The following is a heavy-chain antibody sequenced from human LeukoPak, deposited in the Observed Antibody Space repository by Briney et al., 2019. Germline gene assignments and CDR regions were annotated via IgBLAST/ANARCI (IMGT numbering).Heavy chain of an antibody. V-gene: IGHV3-9*01. J-gene: IGHJ4*02. Sequence: PGGSLRLSCAASGFTFDDYAMHWVRQAPGKGLEWVSGISWNSGSIGYADSVKGRFTISRDNAKNSLYLQMNSLRAEDTALYYCAKDYQSYSSSHFDYWGQGTLVTVSS. CDR1: GFTFDDYA. D-gene: IGHD6-13*01. CDR3: AKDYQSYSSSHFDY. CDR2: ISWNSGSI.